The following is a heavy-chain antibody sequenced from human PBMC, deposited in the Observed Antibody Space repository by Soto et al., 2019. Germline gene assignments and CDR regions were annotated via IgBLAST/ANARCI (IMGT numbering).Heavy chain of an antibody. Sequence: SVKVSCKASGGTFSSYRINWVRQAPGQGLEWVGGIVPIYRTADYAQKFQGRVTITADESARTSYMELRSPKSQDTAVYYCVRDSGAKLSSSWGQGTLVTVSS. CDR2: IVPIYRTA. J-gene: IGHJ4*02. V-gene: IGHV1-69*13. D-gene: IGHD6-13*01. CDR3: VRDSGAKLSSS. CDR1: GGTFSSYR.